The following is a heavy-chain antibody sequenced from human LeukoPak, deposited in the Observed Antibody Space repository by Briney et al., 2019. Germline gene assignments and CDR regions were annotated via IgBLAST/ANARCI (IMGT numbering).Heavy chain of an antibody. Sequence: GGSLRLSCAVSGFTFSTYAMSWVRQAPGKGLEWGSGISDSGDIPYYADSVKGRFTISRDNSKNPLYLQKTGLRPEDTAVYYCAKDRAGYSGARGFDYWGQGTLVTVSS. D-gene: IGHD5-12*01. J-gene: IGHJ4*02. CDR3: AKDRAGYSGARGFDY. CDR1: GFTFSTYA. V-gene: IGHV3-23*01. CDR2: ISDSGDIP.